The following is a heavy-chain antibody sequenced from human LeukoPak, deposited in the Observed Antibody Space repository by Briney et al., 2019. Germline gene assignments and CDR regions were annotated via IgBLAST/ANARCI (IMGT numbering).Heavy chain of an antibody. CDR3: VKGNSGTYATYFDS. Sequence: GGSLRLSCLASGFTFNNALHWVRQGPGKGLEWVSGVSWKSHVIDYADSVKGRFTNSRDNAKNSLFLEMNSLRPEDTASYYCVKGNSGTYATYFDSWGQGTMVTVSS. V-gene: IGHV3-9*01. CDR1: GFTFNNA. CDR2: VSWKSHVI. D-gene: IGHD1-26*01. J-gene: IGHJ4*02.